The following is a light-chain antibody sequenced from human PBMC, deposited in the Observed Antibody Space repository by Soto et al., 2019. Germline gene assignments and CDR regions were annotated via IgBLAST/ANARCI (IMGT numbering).Light chain of an antibody. CDR1: SSNIGAPYD. CDR3: QSYDNSLSGHVV. CDR2: GNS. Sequence: QSVLTQPPSVSGAPGQRVTISCTGSSSNIGAPYDVHWYQHLPGTAPKLLIYGNSNRPSGVPDRFSGSKSGTSASLAITGLQAEDEGDYYCQSYDNSLSGHVVFGGGTQLTVL. J-gene: IGLJ2*01. V-gene: IGLV1-40*01.